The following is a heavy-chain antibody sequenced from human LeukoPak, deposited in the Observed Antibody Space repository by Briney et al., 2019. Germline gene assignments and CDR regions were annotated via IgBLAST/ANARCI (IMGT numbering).Heavy chain of an antibody. CDR2: ISYDGSNK. CDR1: GFTFSSYA. J-gene: IGHJ4*02. Sequence: GGSLRLSCAASGFTFSSYAMHWVRQAPGKGLEWVAVISYDGSNKYYADSVKGRFTISRDNSKNTLYLQMNSLRAEDTAVYYCAKALNWNDVEFDYWGQGTLVTVSS. D-gene: IGHD1-20*01. CDR3: AKALNWNDVEFDY. V-gene: IGHV3-30-3*01.